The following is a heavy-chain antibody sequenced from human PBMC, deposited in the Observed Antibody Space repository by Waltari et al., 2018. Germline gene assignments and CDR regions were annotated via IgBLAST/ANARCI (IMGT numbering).Heavy chain of an antibody. Sequence: QVQLVESGGGVVQPGRSLRLSCAASGFTFSSYAMHWVRQAPGKGLEWVVVISYDGSNKYYADSVKGRFTISRDNSKNTLYLQMISLRAEDTAVYYCADGEDWGQGTLVTVSS. J-gene: IGHJ4*02. V-gene: IGHV3-30-3*01. CDR2: ISYDGSNK. CDR1: GFTFSSYA. CDR3: ADGED. D-gene: IGHD3-10*01.